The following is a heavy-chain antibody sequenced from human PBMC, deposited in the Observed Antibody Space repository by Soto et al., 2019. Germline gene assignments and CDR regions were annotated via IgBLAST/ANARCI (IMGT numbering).Heavy chain of an antibody. CDR2: IYYSGST. CDR3: ARGYSGYDDAFDI. J-gene: IGHJ3*02. CDR1: GGSISSGDYY. V-gene: IGHV4-61*08. Sequence: SETLSLTCTVSGGSISSGDYYWSWIRQPPGKGLEWIGYIYYSGSTNYNPSLKSRVAISVDTSKNQFSLKLSSVTAADTAVYYCARGYSGYDDAFDIWGQGTMVTVSS. D-gene: IGHD5-12*01.